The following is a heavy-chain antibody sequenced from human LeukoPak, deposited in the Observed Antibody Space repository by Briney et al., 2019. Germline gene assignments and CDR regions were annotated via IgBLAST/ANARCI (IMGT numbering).Heavy chain of an antibody. D-gene: IGHD2-2*03. V-gene: IGHV3-21*01. Sequence: GGSLRLSCAASGFTFSSYSMNWVRQAPGKGLEWVSSISSSSSYIYYADSVKGRFTISRDNAKNSLYLQMNSLRAEDTAVYYCARAGKGGYCSSTSCHSDYWGQGTLVIVSS. CDR2: ISSSSSYI. CDR1: GFTFSSYS. CDR3: ARAGKGGYCSSTSCHSDY. J-gene: IGHJ4*02.